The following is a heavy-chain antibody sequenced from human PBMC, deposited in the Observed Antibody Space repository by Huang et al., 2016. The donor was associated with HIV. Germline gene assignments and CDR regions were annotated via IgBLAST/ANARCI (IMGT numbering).Heavy chain of an antibody. Sequence: QVQLQQWGAGLLKPSETLSLTCAVYGGSFSGYYWSWIRQPPGKGLEWSREINHSGSTNYTPSLKSRVTLSVDTSKTQFSLKLGSVTAADTAVYYCARILMYYNSSGYGFDYWGQGTLVTVSS. J-gene: IGHJ4*02. CDR1: GGSFSGYY. D-gene: IGHD3-22*01. CDR2: INHSGST. V-gene: IGHV4-34*01. CDR3: ARILMYYNSSGYGFDY.